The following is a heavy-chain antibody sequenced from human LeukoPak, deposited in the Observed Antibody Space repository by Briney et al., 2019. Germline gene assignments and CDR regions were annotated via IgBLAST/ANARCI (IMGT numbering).Heavy chain of an antibody. CDR3: ATTSLWFGELQDYYYMDV. CDR1: GYTFTGNF. D-gene: IGHD3-10*01. J-gene: IGHJ6*03. CDR2: INPNSGGT. V-gene: IGHV1-2*02. Sequence: GASVKVSCKASGYTFTGNFMHWVRQAPGQGLEWMGWINPNSGGTNYAQKFQGRVTMTRDTSISTAYMELSRLRSDDTAVYYCATTSLWFGELQDYYYMDVWGKGTTVTVSS.